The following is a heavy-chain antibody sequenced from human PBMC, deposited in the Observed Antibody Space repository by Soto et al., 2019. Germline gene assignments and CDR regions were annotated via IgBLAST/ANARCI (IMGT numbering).Heavy chain of an antibody. Sequence: QVQLVQSGAEVKKPGSSVKVSCKASGGIFSTYAISWLRQAPGQGLEWMGGIIPIFGTRNYAQRWQGRVTITADESTTTSYMELSRLKSEDTAVYYCARDRDDYGSGNYYNRIDFWGQGTLVTVSS. J-gene: IGHJ4*02. CDR1: GGIFSTYA. CDR3: ARDRDDYGSGNYYNRIDF. D-gene: IGHD3-10*01. V-gene: IGHV1-69*01. CDR2: IIPIFGTR.